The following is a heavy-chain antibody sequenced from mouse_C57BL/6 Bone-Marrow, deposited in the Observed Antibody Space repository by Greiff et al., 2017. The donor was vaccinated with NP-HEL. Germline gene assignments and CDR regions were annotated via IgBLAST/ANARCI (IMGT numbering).Heavy chain of an antibody. J-gene: IGHJ4*01. D-gene: IGHD2-2*01. CDR3: AAFDYGYDYDAMDY. CDR1: GFSLTSYG. V-gene: IGHV2-9*01. CDR2: IWGGGST. Sequence: VKLVESGPGLVAPSQSLSLSCTVSGFSLTSYGVDWVRQPPGKGLEWLGIIWGGGSTTYYSALISRLSISKDNSTGQVYLKMNSLQTDDTDMYYCAAFDYGYDYDAMDYWGQGTSVTVSS.